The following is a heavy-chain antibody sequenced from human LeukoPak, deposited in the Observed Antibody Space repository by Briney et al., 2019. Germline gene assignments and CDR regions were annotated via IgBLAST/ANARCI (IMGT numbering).Heavy chain of an antibody. CDR1: GLTFSSYA. CDR2: INDSGGST. J-gene: IGHJ4*02. Sequence: PGGSLRLSCAASGLTFSSYAVSWVRQAPGKGLEWVSAINDSGGSTYYADSVKGRFTISRDNSKNTLYLQMNSLRAEDTAVYYCAKPAISSRGWYYDYWGQGTLVTVSS. CDR3: AKPAISSRGWYYDY. V-gene: IGHV3-23*01. D-gene: IGHD6-19*01.